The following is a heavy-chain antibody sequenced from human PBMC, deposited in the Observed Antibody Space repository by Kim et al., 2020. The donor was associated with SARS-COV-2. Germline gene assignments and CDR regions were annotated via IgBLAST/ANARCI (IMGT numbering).Heavy chain of an antibody. J-gene: IGHJ6*02. V-gene: IGHV1-69*04. CDR3: AREVQRERRGAHYGMDV. D-gene: IGHD1-1*01. Sequence: FQGRVTITADKSTSTAYMELSSLRSEDTAVYYCAREVQRERRGAHYGMDVWGQGTTVTVSS.